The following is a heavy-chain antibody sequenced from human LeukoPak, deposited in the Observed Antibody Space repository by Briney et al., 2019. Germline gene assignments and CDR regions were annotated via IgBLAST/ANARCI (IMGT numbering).Heavy chain of an antibody. CDR2: IYYSGST. CDR3: ARDRRYFDRLGLSD. V-gene: IGHV4-59*01. D-gene: IGHD3-9*01. CDR1: SGSISPYY. Sequence: SETLSLTCTVSSGSISPYYWSWIRQPPGKGLEWIGYIYYSGSTNYNPSLKSRVTISVVTSKNQFSLKLSSVTAADTAVYYCARDRRYFDRLGLSDWGQGTLVTVSS. J-gene: IGHJ4*02.